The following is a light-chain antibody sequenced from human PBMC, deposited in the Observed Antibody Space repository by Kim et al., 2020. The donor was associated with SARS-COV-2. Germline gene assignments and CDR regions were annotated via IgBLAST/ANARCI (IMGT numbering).Light chain of an antibody. CDR2: RDS. Sequence: VSVALGQTARITCGGNNIGSKNVHWYQQKPGQAPVLVIYRDSNRPSGIPERFSGSNSGNTATLTISRAQAGDEADYYCQVWDSSNWVFGGGTQLTVL. CDR1: NIGSKN. J-gene: IGLJ3*02. V-gene: IGLV3-9*01. CDR3: QVWDSSNWV.